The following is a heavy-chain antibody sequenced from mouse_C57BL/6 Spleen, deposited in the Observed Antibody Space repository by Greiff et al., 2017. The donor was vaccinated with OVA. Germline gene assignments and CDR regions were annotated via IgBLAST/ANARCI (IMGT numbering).Heavy chain of an antibody. V-gene: IGHV1-50*01. CDR2: LDPSDSYT. CDR1: GYTFTSYW. D-gene: IGHD2-1*01. Sequence: QVQLQQPGAELVKPGASVKLSCKASGYTFTSYWMQWVKQRPGQGLEWIGELDPSDSYTNYNQKFKGKATLTVDTASSTAYMQLRSLTSEDSAVYYWARRIYYGNYVYAMDYWGQGTSVTVSS. J-gene: IGHJ4*01. CDR3: ARRIYYGNYVYAMDY.